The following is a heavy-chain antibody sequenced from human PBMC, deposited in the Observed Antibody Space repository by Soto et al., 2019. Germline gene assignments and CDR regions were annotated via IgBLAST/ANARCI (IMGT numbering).Heavy chain of an antibody. J-gene: IGHJ5*02. CDR2: ASPDGTST. CDR3: TRHGSGDYFLFDP. Sequence: EVQLVESGGGLVQPGGSLRLSCAASGFTFSSFWMHWVRQAPGKGLEWVSRASPDGTSTSYAGSVKGRFTISRDNAKNTLFMQTNSLRAEDTAVYYCTRHGSGDYFLFDPWGQGTLVTVSS. CDR1: GFTFSSFW. D-gene: IGHD4-17*01. V-gene: IGHV3-74*01.